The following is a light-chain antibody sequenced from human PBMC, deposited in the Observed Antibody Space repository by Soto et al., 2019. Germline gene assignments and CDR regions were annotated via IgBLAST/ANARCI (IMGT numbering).Light chain of an antibody. CDR1: QGLKF. Sequence: DIQMTQSPSSVSASVGDTVTITCRASQGLKFLAWSQQKPGKAPRLLIYEATNLQSGVPPRFSGSGSGTDFTLTISSLQPEDFATYFCQQANSCPVTFGQGTRLEI. CDR3: QQANSCPVT. V-gene: IGKV1-12*01. CDR2: EAT. J-gene: IGKJ5*01.